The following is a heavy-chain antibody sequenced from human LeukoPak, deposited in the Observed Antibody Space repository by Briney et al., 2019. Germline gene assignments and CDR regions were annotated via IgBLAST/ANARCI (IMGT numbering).Heavy chain of an antibody. CDR3: ARAGLYYYYMDV. CDR2: ISSSSRTI. Sequence: GGSLRLSCAASGFTFSSYSMNWVRQAPGKGLEWVSYISSSSRTIYCADSVKGRFTISRDNAKNSLYLQMNSLRAEDTAVYYCARAGLYYYYMDVWGKGTTVTVSS. CDR1: GFTFSSYS. V-gene: IGHV3-48*04. J-gene: IGHJ6*03.